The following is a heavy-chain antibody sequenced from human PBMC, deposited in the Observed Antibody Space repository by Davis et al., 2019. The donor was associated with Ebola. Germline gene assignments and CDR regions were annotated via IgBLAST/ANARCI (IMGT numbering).Heavy chain of an antibody. CDR3: ARDDRTVTLSEDGMDV. CDR1: GFTFSSYS. CDR2: IWYDGSNK. V-gene: IGHV3-33*08. Sequence: GESLKISCAASGFTFSSYSMNWVRQAPGKGLEWVAVIWYDGSNKYYADSVKGRFTISRDNSKNTLYLQMNSLRAEDTAVYYCARDDRTVTLSEDGMDVWGQGTTVTVSS. D-gene: IGHD4-11*01. J-gene: IGHJ6*02.